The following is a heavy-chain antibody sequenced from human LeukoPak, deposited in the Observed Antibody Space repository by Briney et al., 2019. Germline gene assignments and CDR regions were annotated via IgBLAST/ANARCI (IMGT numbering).Heavy chain of an antibody. V-gene: IGHV1-58*01. Sequence: SVKVSCKASGFTFTSSAVQWVRQARGQRLEWIGWIVVGSGNTNYAQKFQERVTITRDMSTSTAYMELSSLRSEDTAVYYCAAGGDYYDSSALPLGFDPWGQGTLVTVSS. CDR2: IVVGSGNT. CDR3: AAGGDYYDSSALPLGFDP. J-gene: IGHJ5*02. D-gene: IGHD3-22*01. CDR1: GFTFTSSA.